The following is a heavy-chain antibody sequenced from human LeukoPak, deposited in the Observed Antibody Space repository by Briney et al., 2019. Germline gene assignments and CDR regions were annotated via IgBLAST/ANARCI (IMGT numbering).Heavy chain of an antibody. V-gene: IGHV3-74*01. J-gene: IGHJ4*02. CDR1: GFTFSSYW. CDR3: ARDAAACCSGGSCYPRY. CDR2: IKSDESST. Sequence: PGGSLRLSCAASGFTFSSYWMHWVRQAPGKGLVWVSRIKSDESSTTYADSVKGRFTTSRDNAKNTLYLQMNSLRAEDTAVYYCARDAAACCSGGSCYPRYWGQGTLVTVSS. D-gene: IGHD2-15*01.